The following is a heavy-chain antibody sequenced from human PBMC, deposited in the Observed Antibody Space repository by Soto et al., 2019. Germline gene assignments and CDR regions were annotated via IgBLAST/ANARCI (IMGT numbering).Heavy chain of an antibody. CDR2: INPSSGGT. D-gene: IGHD1-26*01. CDR3: AREMGVIGAPWYTWFDP. CDR1: GYTFSDYY. Sequence: VQLVQSGAEVRKPGASVKVSCKASGYTFSDYYVHWVREAPGQGLEWMGWINPSSGGTIYTQRLQGRVTMTRDTSINTVYMELSRLTSDDTAVYYCAREMGVIGAPWYTWFDPWGQGALVTVSS. V-gene: IGHV1-2*02. J-gene: IGHJ5*02.